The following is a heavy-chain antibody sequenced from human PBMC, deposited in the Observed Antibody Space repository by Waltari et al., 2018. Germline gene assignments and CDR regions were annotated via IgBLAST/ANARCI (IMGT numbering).Heavy chain of an antibody. J-gene: IGHJ3*02. CDR3: AREDSSYGSAFDI. V-gene: IGHV3-21*01. D-gene: IGHD3-10*01. Sequence: EVQLVESGGGLVKSGGSLTLYCAASGFAFRSYCINSVHRAPGKGMDWVSSISNSSSYIYYADSVKGRVTISRDNAKNSLYLQMNSLRAEDTAVYYCAREDSSYGSAFDIWGQGTMVTVSS. CDR2: ISNSSSYI. CDR1: GFAFRSYC.